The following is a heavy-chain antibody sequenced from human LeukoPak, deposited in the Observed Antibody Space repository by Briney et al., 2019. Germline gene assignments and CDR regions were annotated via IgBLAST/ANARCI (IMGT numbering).Heavy chain of an antibody. D-gene: IGHD6-19*01. J-gene: IGHJ4*02. CDR3: AKNPLVSGTIYFDS. V-gene: IGHV3-23*01. CDR2: IRPSGDNT. CDR1: GFTFSSYD. Sequence: GGALRLSCAASGFTFSSYDMTWVRQAPGKGLEWVSSIRPSGDNTYYGDSVKGRFTISRDNSKNTVYLQMNNMRVDDTAIYYCAKNPLVSGTIYFDSWGQGTLLTVSS.